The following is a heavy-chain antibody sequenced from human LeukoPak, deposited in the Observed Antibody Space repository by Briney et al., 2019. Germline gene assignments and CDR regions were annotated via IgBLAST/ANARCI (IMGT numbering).Heavy chain of an antibody. CDR2: VNIESTTI. CDR3: ARDSGLSGYYFAH. Sequence: GGSLRLFCASSGFTFIRYSLNWVRQAPGKGLEGVAYVNIESTTISNADSVRGRFTISRDNARDSVYLQMNSLRAEETDVYYCARDSGLSGYYFAHWGQGTPVTVSS. V-gene: IGHV3-48*01. D-gene: IGHD3-3*01. J-gene: IGHJ4*02. CDR1: GFTFIRYS.